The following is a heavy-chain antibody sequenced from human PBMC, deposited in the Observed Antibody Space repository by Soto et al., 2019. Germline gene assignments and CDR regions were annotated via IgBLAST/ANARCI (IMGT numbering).Heavy chain of an antibody. Sequence: PGESLRLSCAASGFTFSSYGMHWVRQAPGKGLEWVAVISYDGSNKYYADSVKGRFTISRDNSKNTLYLQMNSLRAEDTAVYYCAKSHVLLWFGESQRSYYYYGMDVWGKGTTVTVSS. CDR1: GFTFSSYG. CDR3: AKSHVLLWFGESQRSYYYYGMDV. J-gene: IGHJ6*04. D-gene: IGHD3-10*01. V-gene: IGHV3-30*18. CDR2: ISYDGSNK.